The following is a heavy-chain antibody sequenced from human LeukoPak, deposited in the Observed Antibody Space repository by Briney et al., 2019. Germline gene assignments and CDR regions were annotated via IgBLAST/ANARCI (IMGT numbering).Heavy chain of an antibody. D-gene: IGHD2-2*01. V-gene: IGHV3-30*02. CDR2: VQYDGTDI. CDR1: GFTFRIYG. Sequence: GGSLRLSCAASGFTFRIYGMHWVRQAPGKGLEWVAFVQYDGTDIHYTDSVKGRFTISRDNSKNTLYLQMDSLRADDTAVYYCANRYCDSPTCSYGNALDFWGPGTMVTVSS. J-gene: IGHJ3*01. CDR3: ANRYCDSPTCSYGNALDF.